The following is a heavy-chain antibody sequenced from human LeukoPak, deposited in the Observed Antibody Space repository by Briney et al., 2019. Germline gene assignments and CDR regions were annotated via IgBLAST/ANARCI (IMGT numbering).Heavy chain of an antibody. J-gene: IGHJ4*02. Sequence: GGSLRLSCAASGFTFSSYSMNWARQAPGKGLEWVSSISSSSSYIYYADSVKGRFTISRDNAKNSLYLQMNSLRAGDTAVYYCARVSGSYYRRAFDYWGQGTLVTVSS. CDR3: ARVSGSYYRRAFDY. CDR1: GFTFSSYS. CDR2: ISSSSSYI. V-gene: IGHV3-21*01. D-gene: IGHD1-26*01.